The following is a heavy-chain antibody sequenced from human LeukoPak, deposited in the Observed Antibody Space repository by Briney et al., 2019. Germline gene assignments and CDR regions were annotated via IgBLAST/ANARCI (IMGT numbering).Heavy chain of an antibody. CDR1: GFTFSSYA. D-gene: IGHD4-23*01. J-gene: IGHJ3*02. CDR2: ISYDGSNK. Sequence: GGSLRLSCAASGFTFSSYAMHWVRQAPGKGLGWVAVISYDGSNKYYADSVKGRFTISRDNSKNTLYLQMNSLRAEDTAVYYCARERWYDAFDIWGQGTMVTVSS. V-gene: IGHV3-30-3*01. CDR3: ARERWYDAFDI.